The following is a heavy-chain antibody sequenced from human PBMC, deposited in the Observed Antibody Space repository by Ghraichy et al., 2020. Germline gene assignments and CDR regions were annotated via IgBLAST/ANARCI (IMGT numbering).Heavy chain of an antibody. CDR2: ISSSSSYI. J-gene: IGHJ6*03. D-gene: IGHD4-17*01. CDR3: ARDRPTNYGDTYYYYYMDV. Sequence: GGSLRLSCAASGFTFSSYSMNWVRQAPGKGLEWVSSISSSSSYIYYADSVKGRFTISRDNAKNSLYLQMNSLRAEDMAVYYCARDRPTNYGDTYYYYYMDVWGKGTTVTVSS. CDR1: GFTFSSYS. V-gene: IGHV3-21*01.